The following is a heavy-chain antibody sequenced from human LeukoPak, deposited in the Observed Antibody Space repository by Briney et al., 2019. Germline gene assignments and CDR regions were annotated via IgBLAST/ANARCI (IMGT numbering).Heavy chain of an antibody. Sequence: PETLSLTCTVSGGSISSYHWSWIRQSPGKGLEWIGYIYYSGSTNYNPSLKSRVTISVDTSKKQFSLKLTSVTAADTAVYYCARTNYYDSSGYGGHTKYFDYWGQGTLVTVSS. J-gene: IGHJ4*02. D-gene: IGHD3-22*01. CDR2: IYYSGST. CDR3: ARTNYYDSSGYGGHTKYFDY. CDR1: GGSISSYH. V-gene: IGHV4-59*01.